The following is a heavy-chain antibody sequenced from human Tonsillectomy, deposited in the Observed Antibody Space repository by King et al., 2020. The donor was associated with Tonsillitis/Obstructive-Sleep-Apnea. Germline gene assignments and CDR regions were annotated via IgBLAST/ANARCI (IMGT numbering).Heavy chain of an antibody. Sequence: VQLQESGPGLVKPSETLSLTCTVSGGSISNYYWSWIRQPPGKGLEWIGYIHYSGGTKYNPSLKSRVTISVDTSKNQFSLKVSSVTAADTAVYYCAQEVSDAFDIWGQGTMVTVSS. D-gene: IGHD4-11*01. V-gene: IGHV4-59*08. CDR1: GGSISNYY. CDR3: AQEVSDAFDI. CDR2: IHYSGGT. J-gene: IGHJ3*02.